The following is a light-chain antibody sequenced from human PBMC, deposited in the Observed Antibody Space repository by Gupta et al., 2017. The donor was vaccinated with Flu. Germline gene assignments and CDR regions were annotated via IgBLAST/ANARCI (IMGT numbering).Light chain of an antibody. CDR3: QQSYSTPYT. V-gene: IGKV1-39*01. CDR2: AAS. Sequence: DIQMTQSRSSLSASVGDRVSITCQSSQRISNYLAWYQRKPGKAPQLLIYAASSLQGGVPSRFSGSGSQTDFTLTISSLQPEDFATYYCQQSYSTPYTFGQGTKLEIK. J-gene: IGKJ2*01. CDR1: QRISNY.